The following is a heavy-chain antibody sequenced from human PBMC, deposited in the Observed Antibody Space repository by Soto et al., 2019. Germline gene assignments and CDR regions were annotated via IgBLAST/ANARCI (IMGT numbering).Heavy chain of an antibody. CDR3: AREKYTTGYYYFDY. CDR1: GFTFSTYA. CDR2: IWFDGSNK. V-gene: IGHV3-33*01. J-gene: IGHJ4*02. D-gene: IGHD3-9*01. Sequence: QVHLVESGGGVVQPGRSLRLSYAASGFTFSTYAMHWVRQAPGKGLEWVAVIWFDGSNKYYADSVKGRFSISRDNSKNTLYLQMNSLRAEDTAIYYCAREKYTTGYYYFDYWGQGTLVTVSS.